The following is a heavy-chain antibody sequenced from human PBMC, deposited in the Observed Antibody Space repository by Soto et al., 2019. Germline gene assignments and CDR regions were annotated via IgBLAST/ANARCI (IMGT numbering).Heavy chain of an antibody. CDR1: GFTFNTYP. D-gene: IGHD2-15*01. CDR3: ARYCGGGTCYYAFDM. Sequence: DVQLLESGGGLVQPGGSLRLSCAASGFTFNTYPTSWVRQAPGKGLEWVSAITLSGGSTYFADSVKGRFTISRDNSKNTLYLQMSSLRAEHTAVYYCARYCGGGTCYYAFDMWGQGTMVTVSS. V-gene: IGHV3-23*01. J-gene: IGHJ3*02. CDR2: ITLSGGST.